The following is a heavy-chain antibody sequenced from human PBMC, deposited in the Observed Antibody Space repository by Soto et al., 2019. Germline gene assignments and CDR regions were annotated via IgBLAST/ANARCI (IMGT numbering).Heavy chain of an antibody. J-gene: IGHJ4*02. CDR1: GFTFSSYA. CDR3: ARGEGIVVVPAAAGSH. D-gene: IGHD2-2*01. CDR2: ISYDGSNK. Sequence: QVQLVESGGGVVQPGRSLRLSCAASGFTFSSYAMHWVRQAPGKGLEWVAVISYDGSNKYYADSVKGRFTISRDNSKNTLYLQMNSLRAEDTAVYYCARGEGIVVVPAAAGSHWGQGTLVTVSS. V-gene: IGHV3-30-3*01.